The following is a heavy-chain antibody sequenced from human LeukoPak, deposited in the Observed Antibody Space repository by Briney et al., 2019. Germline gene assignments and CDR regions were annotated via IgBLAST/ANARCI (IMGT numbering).Heavy chain of an antibody. V-gene: IGHV3-73*01. CDR1: GFTFSGSA. J-gene: IGHJ5*02. CDR2: IRSKANSYAT. D-gene: IGHD3-22*01. CDR3: SCGDHYDGPAYYIA. Sequence: GGSLKLSCAASGFTFSGSAIHWVRQASGKGLEWVGRIRSKANSYATTYAASVKGRFTISRDDSNNTGYLQMNSLKIEDTAVYYCSCGDHYDGPAYYIAWGQGALVTVSS.